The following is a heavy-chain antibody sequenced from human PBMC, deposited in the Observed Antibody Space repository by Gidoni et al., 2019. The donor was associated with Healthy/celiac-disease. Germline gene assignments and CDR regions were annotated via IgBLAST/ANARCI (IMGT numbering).Heavy chain of an antibody. D-gene: IGHD2-15*01. CDR1: GDTFTGYY. CDR2: INPNSGGT. V-gene: IGHV1-2*02. CDR3: ARTEYCSGGSCYDAFDI. Sequence: QVQLVQSGAEVKKPGASVKVSCKASGDTFTGYYMHWVRQAPGQGLEWMGWINPNSGGTNYAQKFQGRVTMTRDTSISTAYMELSRLRSDDTAVYYCARTEYCSGGSCYDAFDIWGQGTMVTVSS. J-gene: IGHJ3*02.